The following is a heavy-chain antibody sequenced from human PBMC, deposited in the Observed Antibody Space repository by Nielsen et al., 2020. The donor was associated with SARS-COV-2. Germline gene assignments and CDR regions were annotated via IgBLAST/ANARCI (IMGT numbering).Heavy chain of an antibody. D-gene: IGHD3-16*01. V-gene: IGHV4-30-2*01. CDR3: ARGGRITFGGADDAFDI. J-gene: IGHJ3*02. CDR1: GGSISSGGYY. Sequence: TLSLTCAVYGGSISSGGYYWSWIRQPPGKGLEWIGYIYHSGRTYYNPPLKSRVTISVDRSKNQFSLKLSSVTAADTAVYYCARGGRITFGGADDAFDIWGQGTMVTVSS. CDR2: IYHSGRT.